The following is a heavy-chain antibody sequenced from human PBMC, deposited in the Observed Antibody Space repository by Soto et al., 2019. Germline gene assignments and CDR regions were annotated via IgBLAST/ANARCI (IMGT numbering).Heavy chain of an antibody. V-gene: IGHV1-3*01. Sequence: QVQLLQSGAEVKKPGASGKVSCKASGYTFTSYGMHWVRQAPGQRLEWMGWINAGNGNRKYSQKFQGRVTITRDTSASTAYMELSSLRSEDTTVYYCARDLGGWTDYWGQGTLVTVSS. J-gene: IGHJ4*02. D-gene: IGHD6-19*01. CDR2: INAGNGNR. CDR1: GYTFTSYG. CDR3: ARDLGGWTDY.